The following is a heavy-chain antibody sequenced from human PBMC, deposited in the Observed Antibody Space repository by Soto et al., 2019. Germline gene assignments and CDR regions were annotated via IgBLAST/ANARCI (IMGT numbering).Heavy chain of an antibody. CDR1: GGTFSSYA. J-gene: IGHJ5*02. D-gene: IGHD3-22*01. Sequence: QVQLVQSGAAVKKPGSSVKVSCKASGGTFSSYAITWVRQAPGQGLEWMGGIIPIFGTANYAQKFQGRVTITADESTSTADMERSSRRAEDTAVYYCARDRGPSSGYYPYWFDPWGQGTLVTVSS. CDR2: IIPIFGTA. CDR3: ARDRGPSSGYYPYWFDP. V-gene: IGHV1-69*12.